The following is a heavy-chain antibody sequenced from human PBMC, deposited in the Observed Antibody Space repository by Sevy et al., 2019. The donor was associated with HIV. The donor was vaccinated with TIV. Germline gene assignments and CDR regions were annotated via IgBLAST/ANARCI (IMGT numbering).Heavy chain of an antibody. CDR3: ARGGSRYCSSTSCYGWFDP. J-gene: IGHJ5*02. V-gene: IGHV4-61*01. Sequence: SETLSLTCTVSGGSVSSGSYYWSWIRQPPGKGLEWIGYIYYSGSTNYHPSLKSRVTISVDTSKNQFSLKLSSVTAADTAVYYCARGGSRYCSSTSCYGWFDPWGQGTLVTVSS. CDR2: IYYSGST. D-gene: IGHD2-2*01. CDR1: GGSVSSGSYY.